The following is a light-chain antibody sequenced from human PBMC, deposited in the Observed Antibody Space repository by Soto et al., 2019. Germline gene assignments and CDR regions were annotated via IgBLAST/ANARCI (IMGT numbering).Light chain of an antibody. CDR1: SSDVGGYNY. CDR2: EVS. V-gene: IGLV2-14*01. CDR3: SSYTSSTTLGVL. J-gene: IGLJ2*01. Sequence: QSALTQPPSASGSPGQSVTISCTGTSSDVGGYNYVSWYQQHPGKAPKLMIYEVSNRPSGVSNRFSGSKSGNTASLTISGLQAEDEAAYYCSSYTSSTTLGVLFGGGTKLTVL.